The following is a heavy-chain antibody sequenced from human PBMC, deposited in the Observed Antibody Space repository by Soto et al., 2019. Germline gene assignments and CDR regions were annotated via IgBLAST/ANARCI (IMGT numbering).Heavy chain of an antibody. V-gene: IGHV2-5*01. CDR2: IYWNDDK. CDR1: GFSLSTSGLG. D-gene: IGHD6-19*01. Sequence: QITLKESGPTLVRPTQTLTLTCTFSGFSLSTSGLGVGWIRQPPGKALEWLALIYWNDDKRYSPSLKATLTNPNDPTQNQGVPTKTNMDPCDTATYYCAHRPSGWYLFDYWGQGTLVTVSS. CDR3: AHRPSGWYLFDY. J-gene: IGHJ4*02.